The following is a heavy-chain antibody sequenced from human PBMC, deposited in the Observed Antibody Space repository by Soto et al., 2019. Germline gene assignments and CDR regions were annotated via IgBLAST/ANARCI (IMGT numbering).Heavy chain of an antibody. J-gene: IGHJ4*02. D-gene: IGHD3-9*01. Sequence: AGGSLRLSCAASGFTFSSYAMSLVRQAPGKGLEWVSAISGSGGSTYYADSVKGRFTISRDNSKNTLYLQMNSLRAEDTAVYYCAKDMLTGYYNLYYFDYWGQGTLVTVSS. CDR3: AKDMLTGYYNLYYFDY. V-gene: IGHV3-23*01. CDR1: GFTFSSYA. CDR2: ISGSGGST.